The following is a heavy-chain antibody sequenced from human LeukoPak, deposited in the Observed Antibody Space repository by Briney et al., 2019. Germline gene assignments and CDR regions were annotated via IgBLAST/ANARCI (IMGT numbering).Heavy chain of an antibody. D-gene: IGHD1-26*01. CDR3: ASGGLAYYWFDY. Sequence: GGSLRLSCAASGFTFNIYWMHWVRQAPGKGLMWVSRINVDGSSTTYADPVKGRFTISRDNAKNTLYLQMNSLRAEDTAVYYCASGGLAYYWFDYWGQGTLVTVSS. CDR2: INVDGSST. V-gene: IGHV3-74*01. J-gene: IGHJ4*02. CDR1: GFTFNIYW.